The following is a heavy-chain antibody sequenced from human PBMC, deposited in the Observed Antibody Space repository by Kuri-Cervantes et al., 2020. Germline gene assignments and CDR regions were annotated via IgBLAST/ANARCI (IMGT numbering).Heavy chain of an antibody. D-gene: IGHD3-22*01. CDR3: ARRPPADSSGYHFDY. CDR2: INHSGST. CDR1: GGSFSGYY. Sequence: ESLKISCAVYGGSFSGYYWSWIRQPPGKGLEWIGEINHSGSTYYNPSLKSRVTISVDTSKNQFSLKLSSVTAADTAVYYCARRPPADSSGYHFDYWGQGTLVTVSS. J-gene: IGHJ4*02. V-gene: IGHV4-34*01.